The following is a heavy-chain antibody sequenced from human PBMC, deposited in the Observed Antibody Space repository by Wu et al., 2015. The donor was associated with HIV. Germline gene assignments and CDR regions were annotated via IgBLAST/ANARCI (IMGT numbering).Heavy chain of an antibody. CDR2: INPTGGST. CDR3: ARDGGRGYNYASLDY. Sequence: QVQXVQSGAEVKKPGASVKVSCKASGYIFTTYYMHWVRQAPGQGLEWMGVINPTGGSTTYTQKFQDRVTMTKDTSTSTVYMKLSGLRSEDTAIYYCARDGGRGYNYASLDYWGQGTLVTVSS. D-gene: IGHD5-18*01. J-gene: IGHJ4*02. CDR1: GYIFTTYY. V-gene: IGHV1-46*01.